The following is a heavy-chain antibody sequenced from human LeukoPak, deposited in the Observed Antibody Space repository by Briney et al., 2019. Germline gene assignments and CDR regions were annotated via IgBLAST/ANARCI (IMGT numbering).Heavy chain of an antibody. V-gene: IGHV4-59*01. D-gene: IGHD3/OR15-3a*01. CDR2: IYYSGST. Sequence: SETLSLTCTVSGGSISSYYWSWIRQPPGKGLEWIGYIYYSGSTNYNPSLKSRVTISVDTSKNQFSLKLSSVIAADTAVYYCARGGTGFDYWGQGTLVTVSS. CDR3: ARGGTGFDY. J-gene: IGHJ4*02. CDR1: GGSISSYY.